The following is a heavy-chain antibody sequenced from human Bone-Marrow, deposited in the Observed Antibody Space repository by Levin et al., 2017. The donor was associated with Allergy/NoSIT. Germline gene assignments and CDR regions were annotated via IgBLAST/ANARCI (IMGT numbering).Heavy chain of an antibody. J-gene: IGHJ4*02. CDR2: VSTDGSST. Sequence: SGGSLRLSCAASGFTFITYWMHWVRQAPGKGLVWVSRVSTDGSSTSFADSVKGRFTISRDNAKNTLYLQINGLGAEDTAVYFCARGGYPASFDYWGQGILVTVSS. V-gene: IGHV3-74*01. CDR1: GFTFITYW. D-gene: IGHD5-12*01. CDR3: ARGGYPASFDY.